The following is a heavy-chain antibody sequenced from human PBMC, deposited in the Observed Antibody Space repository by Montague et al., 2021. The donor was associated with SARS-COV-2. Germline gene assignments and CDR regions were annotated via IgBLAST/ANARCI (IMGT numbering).Heavy chain of an antibody. CDR3: ARAVSVRRAVNWFDP. CDR2: IYYSGGI. CDR1: GGSMSDHY. D-gene: IGHD3-10*01. J-gene: IGHJ5*02. Sequence: SETRSLTCTVSGGSMSDHYWAWIRQPPGKGLDWLAYIYYSGGINSNASLKSRVSMSVDTSKNQFSLKLTSVTAADTAVYYCARAVSVRRAVNWFDPWGQGTLVTVSS. V-gene: IGHV4-59*11.